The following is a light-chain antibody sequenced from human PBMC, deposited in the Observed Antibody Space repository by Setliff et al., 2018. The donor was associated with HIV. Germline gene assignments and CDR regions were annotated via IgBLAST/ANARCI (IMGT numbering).Light chain of an antibody. J-gene: IGLJ1*01. Sequence: QSVLTQPASVSGSPGQSITISCTGTSSDVGGYNYVSWYQQHPGKAPKLMISDVSKRPSGVPSRFSGSKSGNTASLTISGLQTEDEADYYCSSYTSSSTYVFGTGTKATVL. V-gene: IGLV2-14*01. CDR1: SSDVGGYNY. CDR3: SSYTSSSTYV. CDR2: DVS.